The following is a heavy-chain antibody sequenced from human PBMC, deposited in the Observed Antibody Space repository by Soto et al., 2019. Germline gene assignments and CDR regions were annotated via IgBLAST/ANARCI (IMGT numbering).Heavy chain of an antibody. CDR1: GDSVSSNSAA. CDR3: AKDADHCGGDCSYYFDY. CDR2: TYYRSKWYN. V-gene: IGHV6-1*01. Sequence: SQTLSLTCAISGDSVSSNSAAWNWIRQSPSRGLEWLGRTYYRSKWYNDYAVSVKSRITINPDTSKNQFSLQLNSVTPEDTAVYYCAKDADHCGGDCSYYFDYWGQGTLVTLSS. D-gene: IGHD2-21*02. J-gene: IGHJ4*02.